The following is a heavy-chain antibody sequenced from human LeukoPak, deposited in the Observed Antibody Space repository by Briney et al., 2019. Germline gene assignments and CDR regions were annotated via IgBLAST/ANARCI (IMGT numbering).Heavy chain of an antibody. V-gene: IGHV3-11*05. D-gene: IGHD6-13*01. CDR2: ISPSSTHT. CDR1: GFTFSDYA. J-gene: IGHJ4*02. CDR3: ARVVTTAAAGTVDY. Sequence: GGSLRLSCTASGFTFSDYAMNWVRQAPGKGLEWVSYISPSSTHTPYAASVKGRFTISRDNAENSLYLQMNSLRAEDTALYYCARVVTTAAAGTVDYWGQGTLVTVSS.